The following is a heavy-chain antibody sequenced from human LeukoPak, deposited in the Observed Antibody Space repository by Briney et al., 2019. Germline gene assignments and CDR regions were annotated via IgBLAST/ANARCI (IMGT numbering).Heavy chain of an antibody. CDR2: ISSSARII. CDR3: ASITMVRGGAFDI. D-gene: IGHD3-10*01. Sequence: PGGSLRLSCAASGFTFSSYEINWLRQAPGKGLEGVSYISSSARIIYYADSVKGRFTISRDNAKNSLYLQMNSLRAEDTALYYCASITMVRGGAFDIWGQGTMVTVSS. V-gene: IGHV3-48*03. J-gene: IGHJ3*02. CDR1: GFTFSSYE.